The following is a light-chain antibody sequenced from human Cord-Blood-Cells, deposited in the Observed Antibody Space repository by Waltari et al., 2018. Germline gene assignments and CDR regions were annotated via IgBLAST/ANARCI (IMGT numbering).Light chain of an antibody. CDR1: QRVLYSSNNKNY. CDR2: WSS. J-gene: IGKJ1*01. V-gene: IGKV4-1*01. CDR3: QQYYSTPWT. Sequence: DIVMTHAPDSLAVSLGERATIHCKSSQRVLYSSNNKNYLAWYQQKPGQPPKLLICWSSTRASGVPDRFSGSGSGTDFTLTISSLQAEDVAVYYCQQYYSTPWTFGQGTKVEIK.